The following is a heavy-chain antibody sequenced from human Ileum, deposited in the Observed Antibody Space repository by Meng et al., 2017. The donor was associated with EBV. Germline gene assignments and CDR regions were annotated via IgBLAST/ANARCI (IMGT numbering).Heavy chain of an antibody. CDR1: GYTFTSSS. J-gene: IGHJ4*02. V-gene: IGHV7-4-1*01. D-gene: IGHD6-19*01. Sequence: QLQLVQSGSELKKPGDSVKVSCQAAGYTFTSSSMNWVRHAPGQGLEWMGWININTGNPTYAQGFTGRFVFSLDTSVSTAYLQIDSLKADDTAVYYCARGNGWRFDYWGQGTLVTVAS. CDR2: ININTGNP. CDR3: ARGNGWRFDY.